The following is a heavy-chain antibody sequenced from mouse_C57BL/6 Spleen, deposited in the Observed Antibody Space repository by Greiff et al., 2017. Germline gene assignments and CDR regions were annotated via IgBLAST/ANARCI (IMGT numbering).Heavy chain of an antibody. CDR2: ISYDGSN. V-gene: IGHV3-6*01. D-gene: IGHD2-1*01. CDR1: GYSITSGYY. CDR3: ARDGKRAMDY. Sequence: EVQRVESGPGLVKPSQSLSLTCSVTGYSITSGYYWNWIRQFPGNKLEWMGYISYDGSNNYNPSLKNRISITRDTSKNQLFLKLNSVTTEDTATYYCARDGKRAMDYWGQGTSVTVSS. J-gene: IGHJ4*01.